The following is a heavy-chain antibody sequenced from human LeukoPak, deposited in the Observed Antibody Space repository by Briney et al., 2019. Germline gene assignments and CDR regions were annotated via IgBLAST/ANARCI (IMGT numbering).Heavy chain of an antibody. CDR1: GFTFSSYG. CDR2: IRYDGSNK. V-gene: IGHV3-30*02. CDR3: ARDPSSGWYGTYDAFDI. Sequence: PGGSLRLSCAASGFTFSSYGMHWVRQAPGKGLEWVAFIRYDGSNKYYADSVKGRFTISRDNSKNTLYLQMNSLRAEDTAVYYCARDPSSGWYGTYDAFDIWGQGTMVTVSS. J-gene: IGHJ3*02. D-gene: IGHD6-19*01.